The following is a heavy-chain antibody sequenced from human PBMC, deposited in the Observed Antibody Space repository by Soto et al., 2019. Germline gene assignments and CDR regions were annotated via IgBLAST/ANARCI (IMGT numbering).Heavy chain of an antibody. CDR2: LYWDDDK. V-gene: IGHV2-5*02. J-gene: IGHJ3*01. CDR1: GFSLSSIGVG. CDR3: AHTIVLVPTAHDAFDV. D-gene: IGHD2-2*01. Sequence: QITLKESGPTLVKPTQTLTLTCTFSGFSLSSIGVGVGWIRQPTGKALEWLGILYWDDDKHYSPSLKSRISIAKDTSKDQVVLTLTNMDPVDTATYYCAHTIVLVPTAHDAFDVWGQGTMVTVSS.